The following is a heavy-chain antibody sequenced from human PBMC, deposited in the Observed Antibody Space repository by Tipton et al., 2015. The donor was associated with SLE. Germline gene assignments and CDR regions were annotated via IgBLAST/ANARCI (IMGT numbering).Heavy chain of an antibody. CDR3: ARVDPGYSWDY. D-gene: IGHD5-18*01. CDR2: INPNSGGT. CDR1: TFTGYY. J-gene: IGHJ4*02. Sequence: TFTGYYMHWVRQAPGQGLEWMGWINPNSGGTNYAQKFQGRVTMTRDTSISTAYMELSRLRSDDTAVYYCARVDPGYSWDYWGQGPLVTVSS. V-gene: IGHV1-2*02.